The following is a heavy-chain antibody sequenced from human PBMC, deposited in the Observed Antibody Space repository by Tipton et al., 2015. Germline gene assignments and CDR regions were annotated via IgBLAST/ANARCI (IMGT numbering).Heavy chain of an antibody. CDR3: ARSNYDLLTGYSRSFDY. J-gene: IGHJ4*02. D-gene: IGHD3-9*01. Sequence: TLSLTCTVSGDSISSRSYFWGWIRQPPGKGLEWIGSIYYSGSAYYNPSLKSRVTISVDTSKNQFSLKLSSVTAADTAVYYCARSNYDLLTGYSRSFDYWGRGTLVTVSS. V-gene: IGHV4-39*01. CDR2: IYYSGSA. CDR1: GDSISSRSYF.